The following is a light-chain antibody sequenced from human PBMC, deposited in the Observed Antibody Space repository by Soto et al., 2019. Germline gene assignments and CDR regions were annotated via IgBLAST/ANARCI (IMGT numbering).Light chain of an antibody. J-gene: IGLJ1*01. Sequence: QSVLTQPPSVSGAPGQRVTISCTGSSSNIGAGKDVNWFQQLPGTAPKLLIYADSNRPSGVPDRFSGSTSGSSASLAITGRQVEDEADYSCQSYGTSLSGLYVFGTGTKVTVL. V-gene: IGLV1-40*01. CDR1: SSNIGAGKD. CDR2: ADS. CDR3: QSYGTSLSGLYV.